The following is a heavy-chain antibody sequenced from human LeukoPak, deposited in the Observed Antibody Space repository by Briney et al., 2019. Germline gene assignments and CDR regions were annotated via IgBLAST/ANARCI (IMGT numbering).Heavy chain of an antibody. Sequence: ASVKVSCKASGYTFTSYGISWVRQAPGQGLEWMGWISAYNGNTNYAQKLQGRVTMTTDTSTSTAYMELRSLRSEDTAVYYCARVRNIVATNLLGYWGQGTLVTVSS. D-gene: IGHD5-12*01. J-gene: IGHJ4*02. CDR3: ARVRNIVATNLLGY. CDR1: GYTFTSYG. V-gene: IGHV1-18*01. CDR2: ISAYNGNT.